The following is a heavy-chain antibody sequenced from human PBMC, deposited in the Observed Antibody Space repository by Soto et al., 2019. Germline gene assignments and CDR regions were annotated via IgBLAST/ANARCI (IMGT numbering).Heavy chain of an antibody. CDR2: TYYRSKWYN. D-gene: IGHD2-21*02. J-gene: IGHJ5*02. CDR1: GDSVSSNSAA. V-gene: IGHV6-1*01. CDR3: ARVIFHCGGDCLLNWFDP. Sequence: QTLTLTCAISGDSVSSNSAAWNWIRQSPSRGLEWLGRTYYRSKWYNDYAVSVKSRITINPDTSKNQFSLQLNSVTPEDTAVYYRARVIFHCGGDCLLNWFDPWGQGTLVTVSS.